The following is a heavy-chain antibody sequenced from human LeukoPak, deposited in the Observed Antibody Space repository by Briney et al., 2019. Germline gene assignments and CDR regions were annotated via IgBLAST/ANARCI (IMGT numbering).Heavy chain of an antibody. D-gene: IGHD3-10*01. Sequence: PGGSLRLSCAASGFTFSSYAMSWVRQAPGKGLEWVSTISGTSRTYYADAVTGRFTISRDNSKNTLYLQMNSLRAEDTAVYYCAKGPLSGFSARNWFDPWGQGTLVTVSS. CDR2: ISGTSRT. CDR3: AKGPLSGFSARNWFDP. V-gene: IGHV3-23*01. CDR1: GFTFSSYA. J-gene: IGHJ5*02.